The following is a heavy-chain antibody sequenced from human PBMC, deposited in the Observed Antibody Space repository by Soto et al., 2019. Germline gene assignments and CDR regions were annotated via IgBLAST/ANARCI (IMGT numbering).Heavy chain of an antibody. CDR2: ISAYNGNT. V-gene: IGHV1-18*01. J-gene: IGHJ5*02. CDR3: ARDLISKGYFDWLLIPSDVRSELDP. Sequence: GASVKVSCKASGYTFTSYGISWVRQAPGQGLEWMGWISAYNGNTNYAQKLQGRVTMTTDTSTSTAYMELRSLRSDDTAVYYCARDLISKGYFDWLLIPSDVRSELDPWGQGTLVTVSS. D-gene: IGHD3-9*01. CDR1: GYTFTSYG.